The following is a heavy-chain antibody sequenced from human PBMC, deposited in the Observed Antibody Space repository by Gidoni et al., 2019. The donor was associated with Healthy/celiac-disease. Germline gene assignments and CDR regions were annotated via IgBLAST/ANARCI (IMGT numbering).Heavy chain of an antibody. CDR1: GGSISSGRYY. Sequence: QVQLQESGPGLVKPSQTLSLTCTVSGGSISSGRYYWSWIQQPAGKGLEWIGRIYTSGSTNYNPSLKSRVTISVDTSKNQFSLKLSSVTAADTAVYYCARELLNAFDIWGQGTMVTVSS. V-gene: IGHV4-61*02. J-gene: IGHJ3*02. D-gene: IGHD2-15*01. CDR3: ARELLNAFDI. CDR2: IYTSGST.